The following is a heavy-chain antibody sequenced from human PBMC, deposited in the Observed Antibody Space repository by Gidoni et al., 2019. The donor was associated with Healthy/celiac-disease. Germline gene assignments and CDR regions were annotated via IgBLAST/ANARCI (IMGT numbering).Heavy chain of an antibody. CDR1: GFTFSSYW. V-gene: IGHV3-7*01. D-gene: IGHD6-13*01. CDR3: ARDSSSWQLFDY. Sequence: EVQLVESGGGLVQHGGSLRPSCAASGFTFSSYWMSWVRQAPGTGLEWVSNIKQEGSEKYYVDSVKGRFTISRDNAKNSLYLQMNSLRAEDTAVYYCARDSSSWQLFDYWGQGTLVTVSS. J-gene: IGHJ4*02. CDR2: IKQEGSEK.